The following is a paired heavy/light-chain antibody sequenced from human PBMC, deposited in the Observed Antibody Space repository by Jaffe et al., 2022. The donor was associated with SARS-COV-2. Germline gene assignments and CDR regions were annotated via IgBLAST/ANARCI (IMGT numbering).Light chain of an antibody. CDR1: SSDVGSYNL. V-gene: IGLV2-23*01. Sequence: QSALTQPASVSGSPGQSITISCTGTSSDVGSYNLVSWYQQHPGKAPKLMIYEGSKRPSGVSNRFSGSKSGNTASLTISGLQAEDEADYYCCSYAGSSPYVFGTGTKVTVL. CDR3: CSYAGSSPYV. J-gene: IGLJ1*01. CDR2: EGS.
Heavy chain of an antibody. V-gene: IGHV3-23*01. CDR2: ISGSGGST. CDR1: GFTFSSYA. CDR3: AKDLMSGSGWFGDYYYYYGMDV. D-gene: IGHD6-19*01. J-gene: IGHJ6*02. Sequence: EVQLLESGGGLVQPGGSLRLSCAASGFTFSSYAMSWVRQAPGKGLEWVSAISGSGGSTYYADSVKGRFTISRDNSKNTLYLQMNSLRAEDTAVYYCAKDLMSGSGWFGDYYYYYGMDVWGQGTTVTVSS.